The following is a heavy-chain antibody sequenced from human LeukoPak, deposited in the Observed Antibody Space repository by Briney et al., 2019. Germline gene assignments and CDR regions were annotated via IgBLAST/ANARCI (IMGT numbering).Heavy chain of an antibody. D-gene: IGHD6-6*01. CDR1: GFTFSSYG. CDR3: AKDLDSSSSSLFDY. V-gene: IGHV3-30*18. CDR2: ISYDGSNK. Sequence: QPGRSLRLSCAASGFTFSSYGMHWVRQAPGKGLEWVAVISYDGSNKYYADSVKGRFTISRDNAKNSLYLQMNSLRPEDTALYYCAKDLDSSSSSLFDYWGQGTLVTVSS. J-gene: IGHJ4*02.